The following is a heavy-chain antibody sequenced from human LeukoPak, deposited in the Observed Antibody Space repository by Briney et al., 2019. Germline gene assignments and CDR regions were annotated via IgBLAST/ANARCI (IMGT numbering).Heavy chain of an antibody. CDR2: ISSSSSYI. J-gene: IGHJ4*02. CDR3: ARDYYDILTGYSSPYSFDY. V-gene: IGHV3-21*01. Sequence: GGSLRLSCAAYGFTFSSYSMNWVRQAPGKGLEWVSSISSSSSYIYYADSVKGRFTISRDNAKNSLYLQMNSLRAEDTAVYYCARDYYDILTGYSSPYSFDYWGQGTLVTVSS. CDR1: GFTFSSYS. D-gene: IGHD3-9*01.